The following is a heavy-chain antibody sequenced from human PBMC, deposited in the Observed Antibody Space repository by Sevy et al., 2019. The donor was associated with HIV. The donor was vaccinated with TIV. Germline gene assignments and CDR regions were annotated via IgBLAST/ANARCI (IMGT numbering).Heavy chain of an antibody. Sequence: SETLSLTCTVSGGSISSNNYYWGWIRQPPGKGLEWIGSIYYSGSTYYNPSLKSRVTIFVDTSKNQFSLNLRSVTAADTALYYCARLRIDRVRYNSGWYFDYWGQGTLVTVSS. CDR1: GGSISSNNYY. V-gene: IGHV4-39*01. D-gene: IGHD6-19*01. J-gene: IGHJ4*02. CDR3: ARLRIDRVRYNSGWYFDY. CDR2: IYYSGST.